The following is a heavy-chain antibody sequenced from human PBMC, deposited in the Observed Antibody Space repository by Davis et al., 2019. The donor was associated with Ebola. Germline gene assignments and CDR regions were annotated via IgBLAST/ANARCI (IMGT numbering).Heavy chain of an antibody. CDR1: GFTFSSYA. D-gene: IGHD3-16*01. CDR3: AKDLGQRRAPFDY. CDR2: ISYDGSNK. Sequence: GESLKISCAASGFTFSSYAMHWVRQAPGKGLEWVAVISYDGSNKYYADSVKGRFTISRDNSKNTLYLQVNSLRAEDTAVYYCAKDLGQRRAPFDYWGQGTLVTVSS. V-gene: IGHV3-30-3*01. J-gene: IGHJ4*02.